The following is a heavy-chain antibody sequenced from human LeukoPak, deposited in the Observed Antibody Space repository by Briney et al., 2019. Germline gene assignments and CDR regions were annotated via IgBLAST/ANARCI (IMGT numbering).Heavy chain of an antibody. Sequence: ASVKVSCKASGYTFTSYYMHWVRQAPGQGLEWMGIINPNGGSTSYAQEFQGRVTMTRDTSTSTVYMELSSLRSEDTAVYYCARRGSSVVDYWGQGTLVTVSS. CDR2: INPNGGST. D-gene: IGHD6-6*01. V-gene: IGHV1-46*03. J-gene: IGHJ4*02. CDR3: ARRGSSVVDY. CDR1: GYTFTSYY.